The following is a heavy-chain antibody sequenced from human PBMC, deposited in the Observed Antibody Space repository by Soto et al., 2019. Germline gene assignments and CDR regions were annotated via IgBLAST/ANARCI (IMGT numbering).Heavy chain of an antibody. J-gene: IGHJ4*02. CDR3: AKDSLDYDFWSGYLGVFDY. D-gene: IGHD3-3*01. CDR1: GFTFSSYA. V-gene: IGHV3-23*01. CDR2: ISGSGGST. Sequence: EVQLLESGGGLVQPGGSLRLSCAASGFTFSSYAMSWVRQAPGKGLEWVSAISGSGGSTYYADSVKGRFTISRDNSKNTLYLLMNSLRAEDTAVYYCAKDSLDYDFWSGYLGVFDYWGQGTLVTVSS.